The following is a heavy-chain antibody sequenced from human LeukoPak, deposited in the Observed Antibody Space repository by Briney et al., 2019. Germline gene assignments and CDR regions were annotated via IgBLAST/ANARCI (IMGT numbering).Heavy chain of an antibody. CDR3: AIYDYVWGSYPYY. Sequence: ASVKVSCKASGYIFTSYYMHWVRQAPGQGLEWMGIINPSGGSTSYAQKFQGRVTMTRDTSTSTVYMELSSLRSEDTAVYYCAIYDYVWGSYPYYWGQGTLVTVSS. D-gene: IGHD3-16*01. J-gene: IGHJ4*02. CDR2: INPSGGST. V-gene: IGHV1-46*01. CDR1: GYIFTSYY.